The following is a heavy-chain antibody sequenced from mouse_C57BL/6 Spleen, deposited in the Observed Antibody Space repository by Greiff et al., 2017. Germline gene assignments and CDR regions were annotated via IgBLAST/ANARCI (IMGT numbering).Heavy chain of an antibody. J-gene: IGHJ2*01. D-gene: IGHD4-1*01. CDR2: ISYDGSN. Sequence: ESGPGLVKPSQSLSLTCSVTGYSITSGYYWNWIRQFPGNKLEWMGYISYDGSNNYNPSLKNRISITRDTSKNQFFLKLNSVTTEDTATYYCAREGETGTVFDYWGQGTTLTVSS. V-gene: IGHV3-6*01. CDR3: AREGETGTVFDY. CDR1: GYSITSGYY.